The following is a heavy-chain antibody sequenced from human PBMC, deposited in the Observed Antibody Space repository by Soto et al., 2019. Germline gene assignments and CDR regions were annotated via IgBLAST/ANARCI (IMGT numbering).Heavy chain of an antibody. V-gene: IGHV1-8*01. CDR1: GYTFTSYD. Sequence: ASVKVSCKASGYTFTSYDINWVRQATGQGLEWMGWMNPNSGNTGYAQKFQGRVTMTRNTSISTAYMELSSLRSEDTAVYYCARGRSTIFGVVVGMDVWGQGTKVTVSS. D-gene: IGHD3-3*01. J-gene: IGHJ6*02. CDR3: ARGRSTIFGVVVGMDV. CDR2: MNPNSGNT.